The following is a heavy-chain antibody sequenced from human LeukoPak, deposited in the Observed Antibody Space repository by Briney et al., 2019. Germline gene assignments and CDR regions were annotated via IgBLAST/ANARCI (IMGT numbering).Heavy chain of an antibody. CDR3: ARGARSIAEAGPSDFDS. V-gene: IGHV3-30*03. D-gene: IGHD6-13*01. CDR1: GFTFRSYG. J-gene: IGHJ4*02. Sequence: GGSLRLSCAASGFTFRSYGIHWVRQAPGKGLEWVAVISYDGTNAYYADSVKGRFTISRDDSKNTLYLQMNSLRPEDTAVYYCARGARSIAEAGPSDFDSWGQGTLVTVSS. CDR2: ISYDGTNA.